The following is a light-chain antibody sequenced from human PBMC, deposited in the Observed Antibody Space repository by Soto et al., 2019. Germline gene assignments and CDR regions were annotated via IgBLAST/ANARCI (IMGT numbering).Light chain of an antibody. CDR1: KGISSY. J-gene: IGKJ3*01. CDR3: QRLNIYPFT. Sequence: DIQLTQSPSFLSASVGDRVTITCRASKGISSYLPWYQQKPGKAPKLLIYAASTLQSGVTSRLSGSGSGTEITRKFRSLQPEKFTNYDCQRLNIYPFTFRPGAKVYI. V-gene: IGKV1-9*01. CDR2: AAS.